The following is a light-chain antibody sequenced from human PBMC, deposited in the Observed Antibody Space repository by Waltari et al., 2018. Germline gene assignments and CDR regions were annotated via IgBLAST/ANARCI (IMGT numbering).Light chain of an antibody. CDR1: QDISTS. J-gene: IGKJ4*01. CDR2: YAS. Sequence: EIVLTQSPDFQSVTPKEKVTITCRASQDISTSLHWYQQKPDQSPKLLIKYASESFSWVPSRFSGSGSGTHFTLTINSLEAEDAATYYCQQSRSFPLTFGGGTKVEIK. CDR3: QQSRSFPLT. V-gene: IGKV6-21*01.